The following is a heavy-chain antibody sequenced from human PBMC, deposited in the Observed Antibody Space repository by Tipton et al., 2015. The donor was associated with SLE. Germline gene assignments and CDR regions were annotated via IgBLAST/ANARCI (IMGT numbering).Heavy chain of an antibody. CDR2: IFYSGST. Sequence: TLSLTCSVYDGSFSGYYWTWIRQPPGKGLEWIGYIFYSGSTNYNPSLNSRVTISLDTSKNQFSLKLSSVTAADTAVYYCARAWSYSTGWYYDLWGRGTLVTVSS. D-gene: IGHD6-19*01. CDR3: ARAWSYSTGWYYDL. CDR1: DGSFSGYY. V-gene: IGHV4-59*01. J-gene: IGHJ2*01.